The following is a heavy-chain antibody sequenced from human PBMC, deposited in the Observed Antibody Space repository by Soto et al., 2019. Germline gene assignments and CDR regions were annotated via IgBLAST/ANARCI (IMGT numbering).Heavy chain of an antibody. CDR3: ARSFGVADVRFDP. J-gene: IGHJ5*02. V-gene: IGHV4-39*01. CDR1: GGSVTSVSYY. D-gene: IGHD3-3*01. CDR2: IYSSGSA. Sequence: SETLSLTCTVSGGSVTSVSYYWGWLRQPPGKGLEWIGLIYSSGSAYYNPSLKSRVTMSVDRSKNRFSLNLTSVTAADTAVYFCARSFGVADVRFDPWGRGALVTGSS.